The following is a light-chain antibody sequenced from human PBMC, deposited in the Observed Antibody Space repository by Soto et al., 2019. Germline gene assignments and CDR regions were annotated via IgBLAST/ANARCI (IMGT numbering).Light chain of an antibody. CDR3: GTWDSSLSAVV. V-gene: IGLV1-51*01. CDR2: DNN. J-gene: IGLJ2*01. CDR1: SSNIENNY. Sequence: QSVLTQPPSVSAAPGQTVTISCSGSSSNIENNYVSWYQQLPGTAPKLLIYDNNKRPSGIPDRFSGSKSGSSATLGITGLQTGDEADYYCGTWDSSLSAVVFGGGTKLTVL.